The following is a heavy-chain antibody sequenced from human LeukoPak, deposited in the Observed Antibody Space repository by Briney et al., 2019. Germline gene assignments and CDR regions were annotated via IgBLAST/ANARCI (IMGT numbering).Heavy chain of an antibody. CDR2: IYHRGNT. V-gene: IGHV4-38-2*02. CDR1: GFSIGTGYS. J-gene: IGHJ4*02. CDR3: AREDRYATSRGDH. Sequence: PSETLSLTCSVSGFSIGTGYSWGWIRQPPGKGLEWIGTIYHRGNTYYNPPLKSRVTISLDTSKNQFSLRVNSVTAADTAVYYCAREDRYATSRGDHWGQGTLVTVSS. D-gene: IGHD2-2*01.